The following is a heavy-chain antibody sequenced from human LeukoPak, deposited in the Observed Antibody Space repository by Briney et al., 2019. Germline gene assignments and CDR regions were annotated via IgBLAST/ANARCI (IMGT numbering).Heavy chain of an antibody. Sequence: ASVKVSCTTSGYTFTYYGISWVRQAPGQGLEWMGWISAYNGDTKSAQKLQDRLTMTTDTSTSTAYMELRSLRSDDTAVYYCARGNIAAAGPFDYWGQGTLVTVSS. CDR3: ARGNIAAAGPFDY. D-gene: IGHD6-13*01. CDR1: GYTFTYYG. CDR2: ISAYNGDT. J-gene: IGHJ4*02. V-gene: IGHV1-18*01.